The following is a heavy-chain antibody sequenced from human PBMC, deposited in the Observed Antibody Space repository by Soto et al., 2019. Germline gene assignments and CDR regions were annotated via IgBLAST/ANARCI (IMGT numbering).Heavy chain of an antibody. J-gene: IGHJ3*02. D-gene: IGHD2-15*01. CDR2: IWYDASNE. Sequence: QVQLVESGGGVVQPGRSLRLSCAASGFTFSSYGMHWVRQAPGKGLEWVEVIWYDASNEYYAASVKGRFTISRDNSNNTLYLQMNSLRADDTAVYYCATLAAKSGFDIWGQGTIVTVSS. CDR1: GFTFSSYG. CDR3: ATLAAKSGFDI. V-gene: IGHV3-33*01.